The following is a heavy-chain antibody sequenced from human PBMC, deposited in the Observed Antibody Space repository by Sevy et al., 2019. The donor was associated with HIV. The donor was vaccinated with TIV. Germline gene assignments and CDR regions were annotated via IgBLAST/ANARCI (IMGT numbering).Heavy chain of an antibody. D-gene: IGHD3-3*01. J-gene: IGHJ5*02. CDR3: ARGLRGDFWSGYYGNWFDP. Sequence: ASVKVSCKVSGYTFTGYYMHWVRQAPGQGLEWMGWINPNSGGTNYAQKFQGRVTMTRDTSISTAYMEPSRLRSDDTAVYYCARGLRGDFWSGYYGNWFDPWGQGTLVTVSS. V-gene: IGHV1-2*02. CDR2: INPNSGGT. CDR1: GYTFTGYY.